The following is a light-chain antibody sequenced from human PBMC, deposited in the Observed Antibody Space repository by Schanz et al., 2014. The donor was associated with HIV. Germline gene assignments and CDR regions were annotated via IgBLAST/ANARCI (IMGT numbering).Light chain of an antibody. CDR2: GAS. CDR3: QQYHSSRGT. V-gene: IGKV3-15*01. Sequence: EIVMTQSPATLSVSPGERATLSCRASQSVSSDLAWYQQKPGQAPRLLIYGASARATGIPARFTGSGSGTDFTLSISGLEPEDFAVYYCQQYHSSRGTFGGGTKVEIK. CDR1: QSVSSD. J-gene: IGKJ4*01.